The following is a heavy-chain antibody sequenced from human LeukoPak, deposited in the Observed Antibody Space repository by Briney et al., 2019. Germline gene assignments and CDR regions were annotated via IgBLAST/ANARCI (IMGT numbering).Heavy chain of an antibody. J-gene: IGHJ4*02. Sequence: GGSLRLSCAASGFTLSHYAMHWVRQAPGKGLEWVAFIRHDGINKFHADSLKGRFTVSRDNSQNTLYLQVSSLRAEDTAVYHCVQDTPGFGGDDFVYWGQGTLVTVSS. CDR1: GFTLSHYA. CDR3: VQDTPGFGGDDFVY. CDR2: IRHDGINK. D-gene: IGHD3-10*01. V-gene: IGHV3-30*02.